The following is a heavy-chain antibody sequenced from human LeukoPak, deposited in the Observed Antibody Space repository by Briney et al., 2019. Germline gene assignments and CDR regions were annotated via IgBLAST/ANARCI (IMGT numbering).Heavy chain of an antibody. CDR2: ISGSGGST. J-gene: IGHJ4*02. D-gene: IGHD3-22*01. CDR3: AKSDSAYYYDSSGYSHADYFDY. CDR1: GFTFSSYG. V-gene: IGHV3-23*01. Sequence: GGSLRLSCAASGFTFSSYGMSWVRQAPGKGLEWVSAISGSGGSTYYADSVKGRFTISRDNSKNTLYLQMNSLRAEDTAVYYCAKSDSAYYYDSSGYSHADYFDYWGQGTLVTVSS.